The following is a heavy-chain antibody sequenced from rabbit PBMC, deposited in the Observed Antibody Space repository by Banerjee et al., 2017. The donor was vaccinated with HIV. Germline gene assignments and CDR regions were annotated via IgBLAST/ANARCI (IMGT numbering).Heavy chain of an antibody. J-gene: IGHJ4*01. CDR1: GFDFSSYY. D-gene: IGHD6-1*01. CDR3: ARAGYAGYGYAPLYYFAL. Sequence: QLKESGGGLVQPGGSLKLFCKASGFDFSSYYMSWVRQAPGKGLEWIGYIDPVFGNTYYASWVNGRFTISSHNAQNTLYLQLNSLTAADTATFFCARAGYAGYGYAPLYYFALRGPGTLVTVS. V-gene: IGHV1S7*01. CDR2: IDPVFGNT.